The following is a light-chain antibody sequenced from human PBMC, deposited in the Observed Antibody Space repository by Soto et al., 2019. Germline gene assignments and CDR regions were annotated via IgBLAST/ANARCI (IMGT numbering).Light chain of an antibody. J-gene: IGKJ1*01. Sequence: DIVLTQSPATLSLSPGDRATLSCRASQSVGTSLAWYKQQPGQAPRLIIHDAAYRASGIPERFSGSGSGTAFSLSISSLEPDDFAVYYCQHRSSWPRSFGRGTKVEV. CDR1: QSVGTS. CDR3: QHRSSWPRS. CDR2: DAA. V-gene: IGKV3-11*01.